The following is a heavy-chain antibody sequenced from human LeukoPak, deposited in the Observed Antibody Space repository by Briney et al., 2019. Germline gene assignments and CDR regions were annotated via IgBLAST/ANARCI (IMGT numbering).Heavy chain of an antibody. CDR3: ARPPSIAAAGTGNWFDP. CDR2: IIPIFGTA. Sequence: GSSVKVSCKASGGTFSSYAISWVRQAPGQGLEWMGGIIPIFGTANYAQKFQGRVTITADESTSTAYMELSSLRSEDTAVYYCARPPSIAAAGTGNWFDPWGQGTLVAVSS. D-gene: IGHD6-13*01. J-gene: IGHJ5*02. V-gene: IGHV1-69*01. CDR1: GGTFSSYA.